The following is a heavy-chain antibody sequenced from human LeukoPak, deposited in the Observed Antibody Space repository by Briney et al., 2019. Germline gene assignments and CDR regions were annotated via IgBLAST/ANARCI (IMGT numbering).Heavy chain of an antibody. D-gene: IGHD5-12*01. V-gene: IGHV1-8*01. CDR2: MNPNSGNT. J-gene: IGHJ4*02. CDR3: ARLGAVATIKDY. Sequence: ASVKVSCKASGYTFTSYDINWVRQATGQGLEWMGWMNPNSGNTGYAQKFQGRVTMTRNTSISTAYMELNSLRSEDTAVYYCARLGAVATIKDYWGQGTLVTVSS. CDR1: GYTFTSYD.